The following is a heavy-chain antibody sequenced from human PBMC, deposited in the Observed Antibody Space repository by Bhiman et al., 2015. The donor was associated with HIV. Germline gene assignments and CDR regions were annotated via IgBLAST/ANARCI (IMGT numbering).Heavy chain of an antibody. V-gene: IGHV3-21*03. Sequence: EVQLVESGGGLVKPGGSLRLSCTASGFTFSSYYMNWVRQAPGKGLEWVSCISSRGSYIYYADSVKGRFTISRDNAKNSLYLQMNSLKTEDTAVYYCTTAAAVAGWELLYAGAFDLWGQGTMVTVSS. CDR1: GFTFSSYY. J-gene: IGHJ3*01. D-gene: IGHD1-26*01. CDR2: ISSRGSYI. CDR3: TTAAAVAGWELLYAGAFDL.